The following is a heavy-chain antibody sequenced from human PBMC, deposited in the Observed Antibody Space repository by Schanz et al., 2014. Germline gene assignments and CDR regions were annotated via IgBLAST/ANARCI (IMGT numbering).Heavy chain of an antibody. V-gene: IGHV3-23*04. Sequence: VQLVDSGGGLVKPGGSLRLSCLASGFAFSSYGMNWIRQAPGKGLEWVSVIGVDGTTTYYADSVKGRFTISRDNSKNTLYLQMNSLRAEDTAVYYCARGGPAYYFDDWGQGTLVTVSS. CDR1: GFAFSSYG. J-gene: IGHJ4*02. CDR3: ARGGPAYYFDD. CDR2: IGVDGTTT.